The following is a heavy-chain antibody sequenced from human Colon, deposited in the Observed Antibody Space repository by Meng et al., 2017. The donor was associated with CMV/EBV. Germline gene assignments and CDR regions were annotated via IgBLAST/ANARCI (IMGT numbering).Heavy chain of an antibody. D-gene: IGHD2-2*02. CDR2: ISSSGNTI. V-gene: IGHV3-48*03. Sequence: GGSLRLSCAASGFNFRSSAMSWVRQAPGKGLEWVSYISSSGNTIYYADSVKGRFTISRDNAKNSLYLQMNSLRAEDTAVYYCARGACSSSSCYSRYWGQGTLVTVSS. CDR1: GFNFRSSA. J-gene: IGHJ4*02. CDR3: ARGACSSSSCYSRY.